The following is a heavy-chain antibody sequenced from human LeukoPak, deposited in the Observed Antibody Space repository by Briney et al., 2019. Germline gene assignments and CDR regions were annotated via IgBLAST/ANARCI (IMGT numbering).Heavy chain of an antibody. CDR1: GLTFSNRA. J-gene: IGHJ4*02. Sequence: PGGSLRLSCVVSGLTFSNRAMTWVRQAPGKGLEWVSSISTSGNKILYADSVKGRFTISRDNSKNTLFLQMNSLQTEDTGVYFCANELRPNDYWGQGTLVTVS. CDR2: ISTSGNKI. V-gene: IGHV3-23*01. D-gene: IGHD4-17*01. CDR3: ANELRPNDY.